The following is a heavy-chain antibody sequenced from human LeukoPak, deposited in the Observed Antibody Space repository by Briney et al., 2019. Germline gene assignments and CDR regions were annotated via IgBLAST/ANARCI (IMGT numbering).Heavy chain of an antibody. CDR3: AKKLCSSTSCYGDAFDI. CDR2: ISGSGGST. Sequence: GGSLRLSCAASGFTFSSYAMSWVRQAPGKGLEWVSAISGSGGSTYYADSVKGRFTISRDNSKNTLYLQMNSLRAEDTAVYYCAKKLCSSTSCYGDAFDIWGQGTMVTVSS. D-gene: IGHD2-2*01. CDR1: GFTFSSYA. V-gene: IGHV3-23*01. J-gene: IGHJ3*02.